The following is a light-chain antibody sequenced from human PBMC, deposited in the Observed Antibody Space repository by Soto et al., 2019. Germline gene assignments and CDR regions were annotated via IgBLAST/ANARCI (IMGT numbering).Light chain of an antibody. V-gene: IGKV1-5*03. Sequence: DIQMTQSPSPLSASVGDRVTITCRASQGISSWFAWYQQKPGKAPKLRIYKASSLESGVPSRFSGSGSGTEFTLTISLLQPDDFAAYYGQQYNSFPTCGQRTKVEIK. CDR1: QGISSW. CDR3: QQYNSFPT. J-gene: IGKJ1*01. CDR2: KAS.